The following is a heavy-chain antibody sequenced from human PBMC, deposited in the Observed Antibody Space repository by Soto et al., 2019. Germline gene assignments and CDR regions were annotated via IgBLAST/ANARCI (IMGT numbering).Heavy chain of an antibody. Sequence: GGSLRLSCAASGFTFSSYAMSWVRQAPGKGLEWVSAISGSGGSTYYADSVKGRFTISRDNSKNTLYLQMNSLRAEDTAVYYCASSHCSGGSCGLDYWGQGTLVTVSS. J-gene: IGHJ4*02. CDR1: GFTFSSYA. V-gene: IGHV3-23*01. CDR2: ISGSGGST. D-gene: IGHD2-15*01. CDR3: ASSHCSGGSCGLDY.